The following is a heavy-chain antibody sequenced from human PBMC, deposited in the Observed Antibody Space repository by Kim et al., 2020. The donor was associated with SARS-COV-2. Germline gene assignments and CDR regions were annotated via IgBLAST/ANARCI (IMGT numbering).Heavy chain of an antibody. Sequence: ASVKVSCKASGYSFTSCDINWVRQATGQGLEWMGWMNPNSGNTGYAQKFQGRVTMTRNTSINTAYMELSSLRSEDTAVYYCARYSGSTPFDYWGQGTLVTVSS. CDR1: GYSFTSCD. J-gene: IGHJ4*02. V-gene: IGHV1-8*01. CDR3: ARYSGSTPFDY. CDR2: MNPNSGNT. D-gene: IGHD6-6*01.